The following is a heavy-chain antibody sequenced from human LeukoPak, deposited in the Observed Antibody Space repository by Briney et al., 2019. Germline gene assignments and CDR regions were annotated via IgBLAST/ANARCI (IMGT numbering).Heavy chain of an antibody. D-gene: IGHD6-19*01. CDR1: GYTFTSYG. J-gene: IGHJ2*01. V-gene: IGHV1-18*01. CDR2: ISAYNGNT. Sequence: ASVKVSCKASGYTFTSYGISWVRQAPGQGLEWMGWISAYNGNTNYAQKLQGRVTMTTDTSTCTAYMELRSLRSDDTAVYYCARDRGSGWYVYFDLWGRGTLVTVSS. CDR3: ARDRGSGWYVYFDL.